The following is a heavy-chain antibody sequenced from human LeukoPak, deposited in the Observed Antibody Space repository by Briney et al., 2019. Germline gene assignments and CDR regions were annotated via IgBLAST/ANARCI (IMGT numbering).Heavy chain of an antibody. D-gene: IGHD4-11*01. Sequence: SETLSLTCTVSGGSISSYYWSWIRQPPGKGLEWIAYIYYSGSTNYNPSLKSRVTISVDTSKNQFSLKLSSVTAADTAVYYCAREGRYSNHPIFDYWGQGTLVTVSS. J-gene: IGHJ4*02. CDR1: GGSISSYY. CDR3: AREGRYSNHPIFDY. CDR2: IYYSGST. V-gene: IGHV4-59*01.